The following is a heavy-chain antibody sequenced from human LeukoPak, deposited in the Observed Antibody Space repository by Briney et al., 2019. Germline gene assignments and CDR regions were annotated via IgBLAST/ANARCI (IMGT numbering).Heavy chain of an antibody. CDR2: INPNRDGDR. CDR3: ARVRDLRAFDI. J-gene: IGHJ3*02. V-gene: IGHV1-2*02. Sequence: SVKVSCKASGYTFTGNYMHWVRQAPGQGLEWMGWINPNRDGDRNYAQKFQGRVTMNRDTSITTAYTELSRLTSDDTAMYYCARVRDLRAFDIWGQGTMVTVSS. CDR1: GYTFTGNY.